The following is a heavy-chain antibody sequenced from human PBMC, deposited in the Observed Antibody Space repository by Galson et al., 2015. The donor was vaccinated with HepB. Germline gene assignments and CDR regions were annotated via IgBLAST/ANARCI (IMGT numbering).Heavy chain of an antibody. V-gene: IGHV3-11*05. J-gene: IGHJ4*02. CDR1: GFTFSDYY. CDR2: ISSSRSYT. D-gene: IGHD7-27*01. CDR3: ARDPPLGTPFDF. Sequence: SLRLSCAASGFTFSDYYMSWIRQAPGKGLEWVSYISSSRSYTNYADSVKGRFTISRDNAKNSLYLQMNSLRAEDTAVYYCARDPPLGTPFDFWGQGTLVTVSS.